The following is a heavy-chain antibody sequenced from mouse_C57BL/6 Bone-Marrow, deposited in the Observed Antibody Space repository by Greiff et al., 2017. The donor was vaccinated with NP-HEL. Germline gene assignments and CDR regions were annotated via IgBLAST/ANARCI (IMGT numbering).Heavy chain of an antibody. CDR3: ARHYGNYEDYYAMDY. D-gene: IGHD2-1*01. Sequence: QVQLQQPGTELVKPGASVKLSCKASGYTFTSYWMHWVKQRPGQGLEWIGNINPSNGGTNYNEKFKSKATLTVDKSSSTAYMQLSSLTSEDSAVYYGARHYGNYEDYYAMDYWGQGTSVTVSS. V-gene: IGHV1-53*01. CDR2: INPSNGGT. J-gene: IGHJ4*01. CDR1: GYTFTSYW.